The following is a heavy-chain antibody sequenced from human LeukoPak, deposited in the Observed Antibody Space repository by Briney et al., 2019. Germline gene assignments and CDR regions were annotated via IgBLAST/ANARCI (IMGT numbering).Heavy chain of an antibody. Sequence: ASVKVSCKASGYTFTGYNMHWVRQAPGQGLEWMGWINVHTGVAHYAQKFHGRVTMTRDMSISTAYMELSRLRSDDTAVFYCARTHYDSSAYYSPAGYWGQGTLVTVSS. CDR2: INVHTGVA. CDR1: GYTFTGYN. V-gene: IGHV1-2*02. J-gene: IGHJ4*02. D-gene: IGHD3-22*01. CDR3: ARTHYDSSAYYSPAGY.